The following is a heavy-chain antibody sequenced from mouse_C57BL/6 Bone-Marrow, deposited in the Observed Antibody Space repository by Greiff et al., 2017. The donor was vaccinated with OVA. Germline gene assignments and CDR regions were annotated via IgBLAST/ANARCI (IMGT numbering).Heavy chain of an antibody. CDR1: GFTFSSYA. CDR3: ARDGYWDDY. V-gene: IGHV5-4*01. CDR2: ISDGGSYT. J-gene: IGHJ2*01. D-gene: IGHD4-1*01. Sequence: EVKVVESGGGLVKPGGSLKLSCAASGFTFSSYAMSWVRQTPEKRLEWVATISDGGSYTYYPDNVKGRFTISRDNAKNNLYLQMSHLKSEDTAMYYCARDGYWDDYWGQGTTLTVSS.